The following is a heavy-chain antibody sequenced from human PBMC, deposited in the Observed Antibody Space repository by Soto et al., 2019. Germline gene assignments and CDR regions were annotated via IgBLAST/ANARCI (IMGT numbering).Heavy chain of an antibody. V-gene: IGHV1-3*04. D-gene: IGHD3-16*01. J-gene: IGHJ5*02. Sequence: QVQLVQSGAEMKEPGASVKLSCETSGYTFNRYAVQWVRQAPGQTFEWLGWIYTGDGDTKYSQKFRDRRTITRDTSTTTAYMQLTNLGSEDTAMYYCARVPRYTSDVVQVPAVTFDDWFVPWGQGTLVTVSS. CDR3: ARVPRYTSDVVQVPAVTFDDWFVP. CDR2: IYTGDGDT. CDR1: GYTFNRYA.